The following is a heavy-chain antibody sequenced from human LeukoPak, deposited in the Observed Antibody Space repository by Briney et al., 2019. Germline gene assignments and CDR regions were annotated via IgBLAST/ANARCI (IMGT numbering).Heavy chain of an antibody. J-gene: IGHJ4*02. Sequence: PSETLSLTCTVSGGSISSGSYYWSWIRQPAGKGLEWIGRIYTSGSTNYNPSLKSRVTISVDTSKTQFSLKLSSVTAADTAVYYCARGTYYYDSSGYIEVGIHAYWGQGTLVTVSS. CDR2: IYTSGST. CDR1: GGSISSGSYY. V-gene: IGHV4-61*02. D-gene: IGHD3-22*01. CDR3: ARGTYYYDSSGYIEVGIHAY.